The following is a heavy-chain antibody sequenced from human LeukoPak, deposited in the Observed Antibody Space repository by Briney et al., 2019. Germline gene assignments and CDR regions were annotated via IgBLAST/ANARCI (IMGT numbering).Heavy chain of an antibody. CDR3: ARQDSKVGAYTGPYYFDY. D-gene: IGHD1-26*01. CDR1: GGSISDY. Sequence: PSETLSLTCTVSGGSISDYWSWIRQPAGKGLEWIGRIYTSGTTHDNPSLKSRVTMSVDTSKNQVSLKVSSVTAADTAVYYCARQDSKVGAYTGPYYFDYWGQGTLVTVSS. CDR2: IYTSGTT. J-gene: IGHJ4*02. V-gene: IGHV4-4*07.